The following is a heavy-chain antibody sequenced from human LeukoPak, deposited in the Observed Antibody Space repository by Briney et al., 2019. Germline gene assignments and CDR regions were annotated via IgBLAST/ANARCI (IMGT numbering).Heavy chain of an antibody. J-gene: IGHJ6*02. Sequence: GGSLRLSCAASGFTFTSYSMNWVRQAPGKGLEWVSTISGGGGSTYYADSVKGRFTISRDNAKNSLYLQMNSLRAEDTAVYYCARDSPYYYGMDVWGQGTTVTVSS. CDR2: ISGGGGST. CDR1: GFTFTSYS. CDR3: ARDSPYYYGMDV. V-gene: IGHV3-23*01.